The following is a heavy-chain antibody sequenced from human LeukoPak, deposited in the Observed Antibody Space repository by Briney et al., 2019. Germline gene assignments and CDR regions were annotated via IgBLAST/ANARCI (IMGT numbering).Heavy chain of an antibody. CDR2: INSDGSST. V-gene: IGHV3-74*01. Sequence: GGSLRLSCAASGFTFSSYWMHWVRQAPGKGLVWVSRINSDGSSTSYADSVKGRFTISRDNAKNTLYLQMNSLRAEDTAVYYCAAERSQYYFDYWGQGTLVTVSS. CDR1: GFTFSSYW. CDR3: AAERSQYYFDY. J-gene: IGHJ4*02. D-gene: IGHD6-25*01.